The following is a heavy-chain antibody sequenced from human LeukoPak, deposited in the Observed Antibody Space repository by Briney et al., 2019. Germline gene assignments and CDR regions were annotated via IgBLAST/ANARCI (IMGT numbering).Heavy chain of an antibody. CDR2: IFYSGST. V-gene: IGHV4-61*05. CDR3: ARAVLWNYYDSSGYCCDAFDI. D-gene: IGHD3-22*01. J-gene: IGHJ3*02. CDR1: GGSISTSNYY. Sequence: SETLSLTCTVSGGSISTSNYYWGWIRQPPGKGLEWIGNIFYSGSTNYNPSLKSRVTISVDTSKNQFSLKLSSVTAADTAVYYCARAVLWNYYDSSGYCCDAFDIWGQGTMVTVSS.